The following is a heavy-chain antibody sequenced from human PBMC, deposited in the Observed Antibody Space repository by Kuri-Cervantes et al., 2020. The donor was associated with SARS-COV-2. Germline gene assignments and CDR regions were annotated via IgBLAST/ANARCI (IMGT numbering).Heavy chain of an antibody. J-gene: IGHJ5*02. V-gene: IGHV4-34*01. CDR3: ARQTMRXXTIFGVVIXXNWFDP. CDR2: INHXXST. Sequence: QTLSLTCAVXXGXXSGYYWSWIRQPPGKGLEWIGXINHXXSTNXNPSXKSRVTISVDTSKNQFSLKXXSVTAADTAVXYCARQTMRXXTIFGVVIXXNWFDPWGQGTLVTVSS. CDR1: XGXXSGYY. D-gene: IGHD3-3*01.